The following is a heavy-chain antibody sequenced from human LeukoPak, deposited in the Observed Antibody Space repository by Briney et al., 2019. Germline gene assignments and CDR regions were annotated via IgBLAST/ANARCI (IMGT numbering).Heavy chain of an antibody. CDR1: GYTFTGYY. V-gene: IGHV1-2*02. D-gene: IGHD1-26*01. CDR2: INPNSGGT. Sequence: PSASVTVSCKASGYTFTGYYMHWVRQAPGQGLEWMGWINPNSGGTNYAQKFQGRVTMTRDTSISTAYMELSRLRSDDTAVYYCARDPGDFIVGATTDGDYWGQGTLVTVSS. J-gene: IGHJ4*02. CDR3: ARDPGDFIVGATTDGDY.